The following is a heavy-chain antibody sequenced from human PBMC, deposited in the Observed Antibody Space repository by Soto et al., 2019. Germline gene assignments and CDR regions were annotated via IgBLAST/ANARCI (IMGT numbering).Heavy chain of an antibody. CDR3: AKVLSELVPRYFDT. Sequence: QVQLVQSGAEVKKPGASVRVSCKASGYTFTTYDIHWVRQAPGLGLEWMGIITPGGGITSYAQRFKGRITKTRNTSTSTAYMELSSLRSEDTAMYYCAKVLSELVPRYFDTWGQGTLVTVSS. CDR2: ITPGGGIT. J-gene: IGHJ4*02. D-gene: IGHD6-13*01. V-gene: IGHV1-46*03. CDR1: GYTFTTYD.